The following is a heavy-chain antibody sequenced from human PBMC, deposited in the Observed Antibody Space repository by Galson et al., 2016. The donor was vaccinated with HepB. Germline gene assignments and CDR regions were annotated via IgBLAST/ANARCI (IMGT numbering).Heavy chain of an antibody. CDR3: AREAPGDYFDY. J-gene: IGHJ4*02. CDR1: DGSISTNNW. CDR2: IYHTGIT. Sequence: SETLSLTCAVSDGSISTNNWWSWVRQPPGKGLEWIGQIYHTGITNFNPSLKSRVTMSVDKSSNQFSLKLSSVTAADTAVYYCAREAPGDYFDYWGRGTLVTVSS. V-gene: IGHV4-4*02.